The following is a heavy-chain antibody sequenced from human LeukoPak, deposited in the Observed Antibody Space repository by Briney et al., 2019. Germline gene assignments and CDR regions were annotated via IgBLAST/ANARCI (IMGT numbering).Heavy chain of an antibody. V-gene: IGHV1-18*01. CDR2: ISAYNGNT. CDR1: GYTFTSYG. CDR3: PRVGPYYYDSSGYYYVVLFDY. Sequence: GASVKVSCKASGYTFTSYGISWVRQAPGQGLEWMGWISAYNGNTNYAQKLQGRVTMTTDTSTSTAYMELRSLRSDDTAVYYCPRVGPYYYDSSGYYYVVLFDYWGQGTLVTVSS. J-gene: IGHJ4*02. D-gene: IGHD3-22*01.